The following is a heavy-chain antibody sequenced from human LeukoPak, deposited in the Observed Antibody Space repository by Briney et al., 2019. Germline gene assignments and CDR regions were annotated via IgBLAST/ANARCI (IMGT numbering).Heavy chain of an antibody. CDR3: ARVRRPAAGYYYYYYMDV. V-gene: IGHV4-34*01. J-gene: IGHJ6*03. D-gene: IGHD2-2*01. Sequence: SETLSLTCAVYGGSFSDYYWSWIRQTPGKGLEWIGEINQSGSTNYNPSLKSRVTISVDTSKNQFSLKLSSVTAADTAVYYCARVRRPAAGYYYYYYMDVWGKGTTVTVSS. CDR1: GGSFSDYY. CDR2: INQSGST.